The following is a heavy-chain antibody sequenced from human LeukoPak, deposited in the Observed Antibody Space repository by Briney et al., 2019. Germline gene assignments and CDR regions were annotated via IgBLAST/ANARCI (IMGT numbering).Heavy chain of an antibody. V-gene: IGHV3-9*01. CDR3: ARGDWAPFDY. CDR1: GFTFDDYA. J-gene: IGHJ4*02. D-gene: IGHD2-21*02. Sequence: PGGSLRLSCAASGFTFDDYAMHWVRQAPGKGLEWVSGISWNSGSIGYADSVKGRFTISRDNAKNSLYLQTNSLRAEDTAVYYCARGDWAPFDYWGQGSLLTVSS. CDR2: ISWNSGSI.